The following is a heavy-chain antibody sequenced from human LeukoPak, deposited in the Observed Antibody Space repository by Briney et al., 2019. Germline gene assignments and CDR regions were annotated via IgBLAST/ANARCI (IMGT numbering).Heavy chain of an antibody. CDR2: MYHSGDT. J-gene: IGHJ6*02. CDR3: ARDIGYSYGWGYYYGMDV. CDR1: GGSITNFY. V-gene: IGHV4-59*01. Sequence: SETLSLTCTVSGGSITNFYWSWIRQPPGKGLEWIGHMYHSGDTAYSPSLKSRVSVSIDTSKNQFSLNLTSVTAADTGVYYCARDIGYSYGWGYYYGMDVWGPGNAGTVSS. D-gene: IGHD3-10*01.